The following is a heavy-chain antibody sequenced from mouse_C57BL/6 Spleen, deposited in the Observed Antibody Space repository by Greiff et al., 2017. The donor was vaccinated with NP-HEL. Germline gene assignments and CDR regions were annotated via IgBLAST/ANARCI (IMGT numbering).Heavy chain of an antibody. CDR3: ARDGDYDYAHYFDY. CDR2: IYPRSGNT. D-gene: IGHD2-4*01. V-gene: IGHV1-81*01. J-gene: IGHJ2*01. Sequence: QVQLQQSGAELARPGASVKLSCKASGYTFTSYGISWVKQRTGQGLEWIGEIYPRSGNTYYNEKFKGKATLTADKSSSTAYMELRSLTSEDSAVYFCARDGDYDYAHYFDYWGQGTTLTVSS. CDR1: GYTFTSYG.